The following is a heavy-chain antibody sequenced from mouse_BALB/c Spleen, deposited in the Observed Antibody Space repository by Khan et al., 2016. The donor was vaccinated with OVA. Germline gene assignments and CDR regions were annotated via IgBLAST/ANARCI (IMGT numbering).Heavy chain of an antibody. D-gene: IGHD1-1*01. CDR3: GRGGYYYGTPFDY. CDR1: GFTFSYYR. Sequence: VQLLETGGGLVRPGNSLKLSCVTSGFTFSYYRMHWLRQFPGKRLEWIAVITVKSDNSGANYAESVKGRFTISRDDSKSSVYLQMNRLREEDTATYYCGRGGYYYGTPFDYWGQGTTLTVSS. V-gene: IGHV13-2*02. J-gene: IGHJ2*01. CDR2: ITVKSDNSGA.